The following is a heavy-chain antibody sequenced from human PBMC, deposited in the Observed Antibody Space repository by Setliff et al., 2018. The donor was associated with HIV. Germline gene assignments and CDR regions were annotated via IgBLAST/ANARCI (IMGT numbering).Heavy chain of an antibody. D-gene: IGHD6-13*01. V-gene: IGHV4-59*08. CDR2: IYYSGTT. CDR3: ARHWYSSSWYHVFDI. J-gene: IGHJ3*02. CDR1: GASISSFY. Sequence: PSETLSLTCTVSGASISSFYWSWIRQPPGKGLDWIGYIYYSGTTNYNPSLKSRVTISVDTSKNQFSLKLSSVTAADTAVYYCARHWYSSSWYHVFDIWGQGTMVTVSS.